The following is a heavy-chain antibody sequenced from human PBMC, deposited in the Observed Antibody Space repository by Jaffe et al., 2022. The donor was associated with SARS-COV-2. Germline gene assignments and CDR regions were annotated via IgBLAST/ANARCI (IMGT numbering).Heavy chain of an antibody. CDR3: AAQHKPSPPDY. Sequence: QVQLVESGGGLVKPGGSLRLSCAASGFIFNDYYLGWVRQAPGKGLEWISYISSASRTISYANSVEGRFTISRDDAVNSVHLQMNSLRADDTAVYYCAAQHKPSPPDYWGQGTLVTVSS. CDR1: GFIFNDYY. V-gene: IGHV3-11*01. CDR2: ISSASRTI. J-gene: IGHJ4*02.